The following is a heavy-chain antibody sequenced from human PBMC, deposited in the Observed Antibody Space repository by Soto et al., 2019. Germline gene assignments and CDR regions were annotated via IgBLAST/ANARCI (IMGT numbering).Heavy chain of an antibody. Sequence: ASVKVSCKASGYTFTSYAMHWVRQAPGQRLEWMGWINAGNGNTKYSQKFQGRVTITRDTSASTAYMELSSLRSEDTAVYYCARGGTVTTPFDYWGQGTLVTVSS. V-gene: IGHV1-3*01. J-gene: IGHJ4*02. CDR1: GYTFTSYA. CDR3: ARGGTVTTPFDY. CDR2: INAGNGNT. D-gene: IGHD4-17*01.